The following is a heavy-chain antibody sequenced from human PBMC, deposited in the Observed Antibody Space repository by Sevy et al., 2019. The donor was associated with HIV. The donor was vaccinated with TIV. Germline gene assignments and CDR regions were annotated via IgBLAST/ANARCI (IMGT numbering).Heavy chain of an antibody. D-gene: IGHD1-26*01. Sequence: LGGSLRLSCAASGFTFSDYYMSWIRQAPGKGLEWVSYISSSGSTIYYADSVKGRFTISRDNAKNSLYLQMNSLRAEDTAVYYCARAYSGSWDYYYYGMDVWGQGTTVTVSS. J-gene: IGHJ6*02. V-gene: IGHV3-11*01. CDR3: ARAYSGSWDYYYYGMDV. CDR1: GFTFSDYY. CDR2: ISSSGSTI.